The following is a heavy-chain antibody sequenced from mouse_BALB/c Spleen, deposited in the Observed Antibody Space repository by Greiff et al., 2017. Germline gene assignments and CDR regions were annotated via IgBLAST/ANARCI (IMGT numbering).Heavy chain of an antibody. V-gene: IGHV1-87*01. CDR1: GYTFTSYW. CDR2: IYPGDGDT. Sequence: VQLQQSGAELARPGASVKLSCKASGYTFTSYWMQWVKQRPGQGLEWIGAIYPGDGDTRYTQKFTGKATLTADKSSSTAYMQLSSLASEDSAVYYCARGPSIYYDYLYYAMDYWGQGTSVTVSS. J-gene: IGHJ4*01. D-gene: IGHD2-4*01. CDR3: ARGPSIYYDYLYYAMDY.